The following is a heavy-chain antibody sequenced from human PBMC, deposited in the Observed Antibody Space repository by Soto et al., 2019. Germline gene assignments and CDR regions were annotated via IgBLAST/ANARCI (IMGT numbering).Heavy chain of an antibody. J-gene: IGHJ6*02. CDR1: GGSISSGGYY. V-gene: IGHV4-31*03. CDR2: IYYSGST. CDR3: ARDKVPAATPYYYGMDV. Sequence: PSETLSLTCTVSGGSISSGGYYWSWIRQRPGKGLEWIGYIYYSGSTYYNPSLKSRVTISVDTSKNQFSLKLSSVTAADTAVYYCARDKVPAATPYYYGMDVWGQGTTVTVSS. D-gene: IGHD2-2*01.